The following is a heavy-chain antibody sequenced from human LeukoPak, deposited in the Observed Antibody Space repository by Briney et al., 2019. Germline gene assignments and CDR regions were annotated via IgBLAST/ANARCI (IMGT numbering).Heavy chain of an antibody. CDR2: IDWDDEK. V-gene: IGHV2-70*11. CDR1: GFSLSTSGMC. CDR3: ARDVGPFDY. Sequence: SGPALVKPTQTLTLTCTFSGFSLSTSGMCVSWIRQPPGKALEWLARIDWDDEKYYRTSLKTRLYISKDTSKNQVVLTMTNMDPVDTATYYCARDVGPFDYWGQGTLVTVSS. J-gene: IGHJ4*02.